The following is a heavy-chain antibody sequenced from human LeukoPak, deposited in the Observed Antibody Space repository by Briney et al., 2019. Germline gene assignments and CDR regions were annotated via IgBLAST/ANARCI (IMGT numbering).Heavy chain of an antibody. J-gene: IGHJ6*03. CDR2: IKQDGSEK. D-gene: IGHD3-3*01. CDR1: GFTFSSYW. V-gene: IGHV3-7*01. Sequence: GGSLRLSCAASGFTFSSYWMSWVRQAPGKGLEWVANIKQDGSEKYYVDCVKGRFTISRDNAKNSLYLQMNSLRAEDTAVYYRARAQEEKTYDFWSGYYYYYYYMDVWGKGTTVTVSS. CDR3: ARAQEEKTYDFWSGYYYYYYYMDV.